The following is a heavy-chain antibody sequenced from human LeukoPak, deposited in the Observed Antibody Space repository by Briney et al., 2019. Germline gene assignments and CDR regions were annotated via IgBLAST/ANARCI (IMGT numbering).Heavy chain of an antibody. D-gene: IGHD2-15*01. J-gene: IGHJ3*02. V-gene: IGHV1-69*04. CDR2: IIPILGIA. CDR3: ARDRITGYCSGGSCYGDAFDI. CDR1: GGTFSSYA. Sequence: SVNVSCKASGGTFSSYAIRWVRQAPGQGLEWMGRIIPILGIANYAQKFQGRVTITADKSTSTAYMELSSLRSEDTAVYYCARDRITGYCSGGSCYGDAFDIWGQGTMVTVSS.